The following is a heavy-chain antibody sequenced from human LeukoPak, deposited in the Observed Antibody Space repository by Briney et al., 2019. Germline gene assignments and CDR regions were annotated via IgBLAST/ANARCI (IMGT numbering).Heavy chain of an antibody. D-gene: IGHD2-2*01. CDR2: IYYSGST. V-gene: IGHV4-59*01. Sequence: SETLSLTCTVSGGAISSYYSSWIRQPPGKGLGWIGYIYYSGSTNYNPSLKSRVTISVDTSKNQFSLKLSSVTAADTAVYYCAGYCSSTSCQWGDYFDYWGQGTLVTVSS. J-gene: IGHJ4*02. CDR1: GGAISSYY. CDR3: AGYCSSTSCQWGDYFDY.